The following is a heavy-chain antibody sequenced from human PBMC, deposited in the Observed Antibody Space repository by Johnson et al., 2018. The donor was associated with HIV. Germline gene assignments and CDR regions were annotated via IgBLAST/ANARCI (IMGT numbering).Heavy chain of an antibody. Sequence: QVQLVESGGGVVQPGRSLRLSCAASGFRFSTYALHWVRQTPGKGLEWVAFIRYDGSNKYYADSVKGRFTISRDNSQNTLYLQMNRLRAEDTAVYYCAKDPSYIVATAMTDAFDIWGQGTMVTVSS. D-gene: IGHD5-12*01. CDR2: IRYDGSNK. CDR3: AKDPSYIVATAMTDAFDI. CDR1: GFRFSTYA. V-gene: IGHV3-30*02. J-gene: IGHJ3*02.